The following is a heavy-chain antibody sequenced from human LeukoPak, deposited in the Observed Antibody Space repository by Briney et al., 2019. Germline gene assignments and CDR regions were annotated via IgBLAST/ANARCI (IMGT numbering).Heavy chain of an antibody. CDR3: VRGYSGYLY. V-gene: IGHV4-34*01. CDR1: GGSFSGYY. D-gene: IGHD5-12*01. Sequence: SETLSLTCAVYGGSFSGYYWSWIRQPPGKGLEWIGEINHSGSTNYNPSLKSRVTISVDTSKNQFSLKLSSVTAADTAVYYCVRGYSGYLYWGQGTLVTVSS. J-gene: IGHJ4*02. CDR2: INHSGST.